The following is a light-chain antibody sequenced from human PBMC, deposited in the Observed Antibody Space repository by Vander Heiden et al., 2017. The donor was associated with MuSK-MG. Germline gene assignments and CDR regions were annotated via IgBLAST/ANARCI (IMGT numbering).Light chain of an antibody. J-gene: IGKJ3*01. CDR1: QSVSSN. V-gene: IGKV3-15*01. CDR3: QKDNNWPTTFT. Sequence: EIVMTQSPATLSVSPGERATLSCRASQSVSSNLAWYQQKPGQAPRLLIYGASTRATCIPARFSGSGSGKEFTLTIGSLQSEDFAVYYCQKDNNWPTTFTLGKGTKVYIK. CDR2: GAS.